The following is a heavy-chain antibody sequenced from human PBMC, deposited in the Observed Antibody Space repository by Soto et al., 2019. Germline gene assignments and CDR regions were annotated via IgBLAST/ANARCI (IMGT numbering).Heavy chain of an antibody. CDR2: IYYSGST. J-gene: IGHJ4*02. D-gene: IGHD2-15*01. Sequence: SETLSLTCTVAGVTISSYYWSWIRQPPGKGLEWIGYIYYSGSTNYNPSLKSRVTISVDTSKNQFSLKLSSVTAADTAVYYCARDPGVVVVAATPGYYFDYWGQGTLVTVSS. V-gene: IGHV4-59*01. CDR1: GVTISSYY. CDR3: ARDPGVVVVAATPGYYFDY.